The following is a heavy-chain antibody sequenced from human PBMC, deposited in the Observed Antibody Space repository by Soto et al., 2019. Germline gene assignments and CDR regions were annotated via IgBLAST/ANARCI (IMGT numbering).Heavy chain of an antibody. CDR2: IYPGDSDT. CDR3: ARSMSTVTTDGAFDI. V-gene: IGHV5-51*01. J-gene: IGHJ3*02. CDR1: GYSFTSYW. Sequence: LGESLKISCKGSGYSFTSYWIGWVRQMPGKGLEWMGIIYPGDSDTRYSPSFQGQVTISADKSISTAYLQWSSLKASDTAMYYCARSMSTVTTDGAFDIWGKGTMVTVSS. D-gene: IGHD4-4*01.